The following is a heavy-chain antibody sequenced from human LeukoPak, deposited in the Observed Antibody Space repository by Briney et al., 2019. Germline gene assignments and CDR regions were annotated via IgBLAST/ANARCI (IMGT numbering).Heavy chain of an antibody. Sequence: PSETLSLTCTVSGGSISSSSYYWGWIRQPPGKGLEWIGSIYYSGSTYYNPSLKSRVTISVDTSKNQFSLKLSSVTAADTAVYYCARRTTGTTHYYYYMDVWGKGTTVTISS. CDR2: IYYSGST. CDR1: GGSISSSSYY. D-gene: IGHD1-1*01. CDR3: ARRTTGTTHYYYYMDV. V-gene: IGHV4-39*01. J-gene: IGHJ6*03.